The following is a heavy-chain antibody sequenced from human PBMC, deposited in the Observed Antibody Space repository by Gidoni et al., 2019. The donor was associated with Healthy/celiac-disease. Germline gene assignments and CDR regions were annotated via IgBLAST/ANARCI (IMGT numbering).Heavy chain of an antibody. CDR1: RFTFGRYW. CDR3: ARDHSGWSYFDY. Sequence: EVQLVESGGGLVQPGGSLRLSLAASRFTFGRYWMHWVRQAPGKGLVWVSRINSDGSSTSYADSVKGRFTISRDNAKNTLYLQMNSLRAEDTAVYYCARDHSGWSYFDYWGQGTLVTVSS. CDR2: INSDGSST. J-gene: IGHJ4*02. V-gene: IGHV3-74*01. D-gene: IGHD6-6*01.